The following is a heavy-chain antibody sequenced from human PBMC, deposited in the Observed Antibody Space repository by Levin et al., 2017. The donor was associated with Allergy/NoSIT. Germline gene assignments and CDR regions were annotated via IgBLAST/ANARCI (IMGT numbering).Heavy chain of an antibody. J-gene: IGHJ4*02. V-gene: IGHV3-30*18. CDR1: GFTLSSHG. CDR3: AKSGERYCTRGSCYFDY. D-gene: IGHD2-8*02. CDR2: ISDDGSTK. Sequence: SCEASGFTLSSHGMHWVRQAPGKGLEWVAVISDDGSTKFYAESVKGRFTISRDNSKNTLNLQMNSLRPEDAAVYYCAKSGERYCTRGSCYFDYWGLGTLVTVSS.